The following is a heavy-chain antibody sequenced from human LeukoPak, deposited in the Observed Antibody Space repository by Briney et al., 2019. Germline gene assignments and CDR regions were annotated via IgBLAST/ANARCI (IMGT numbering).Heavy chain of an antibody. Sequence: ASVKVSCKASGYTFTGYYMHWVRQAPGQGLEWMGWINTNTGNPTYAQGFTGRFVFSLDTSVSTAYLQISSLKAEDTAVYYCARALIDFDWLRRFDPWGQGTLVTVSS. D-gene: IGHD3-9*01. V-gene: IGHV7-4-1*02. CDR1: GYTFTGYY. CDR3: ARALIDFDWLRRFDP. J-gene: IGHJ5*02. CDR2: INTNTGNP.